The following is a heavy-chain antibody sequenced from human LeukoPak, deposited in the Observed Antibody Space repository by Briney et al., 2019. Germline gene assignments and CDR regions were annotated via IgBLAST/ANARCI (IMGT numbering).Heavy chain of an antibody. CDR3: ASYLGYCSGGSCYSGYFDY. J-gene: IGHJ4*02. Sequence: GASVKVSCKASGYTFTGYYMHWVRQAPGQGLEWMGWINPNSGGTNYAQKFQGRVTITADKSTSTAYMELSSLRSEDTAVYYCASYLGYCSGGSCYSGYFDYWGQGTLVTVSS. D-gene: IGHD2-15*01. CDR1: GYTFTGYY. CDR2: INPNSGGT. V-gene: IGHV1-2*02.